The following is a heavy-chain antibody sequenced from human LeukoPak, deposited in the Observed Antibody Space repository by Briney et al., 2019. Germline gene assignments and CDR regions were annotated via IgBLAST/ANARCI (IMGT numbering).Heavy chain of an antibody. D-gene: IGHD2/OR15-2a*01. CDR1: GFTFSSYW. V-gene: IGHV3-74*01. CDR3: VSFYETY. J-gene: IGHJ4*02. Sequence: GGSLRLSCAASGFTFSSYWMHWVRQAPGKGLVWVSRIDSDGSTTSYADSVKGRFTISKDNAKNTVYLQMNSLRAEDTAVYYCVSFYETYWGRGTLVTVSS. CDR2: IDSDGSTT.